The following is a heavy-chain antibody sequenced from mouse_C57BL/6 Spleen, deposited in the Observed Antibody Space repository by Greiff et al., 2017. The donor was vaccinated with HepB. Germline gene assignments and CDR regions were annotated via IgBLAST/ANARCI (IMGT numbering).Heavy chain of an antibody. CDR3: AREEGYDYDEDYFDY. CDR2: ISDGGSYT. CDR1: GFTFSSYA. Sequence: EVKLVESGGGLVKPGGSLKLSCAASGFTFSSYAMSWVRQTPEKRLEWVATISDGGSYTYYPDNVKGRFTISRDNAKNNLYLQMSHLKSEDTAMYYCAREEGYDYDEDYFDYWGQGTTLTVSS. V-gene: IGHV5-4*01. D-gene: IGHD2-4*01. J-gene: IGHJ2*01.